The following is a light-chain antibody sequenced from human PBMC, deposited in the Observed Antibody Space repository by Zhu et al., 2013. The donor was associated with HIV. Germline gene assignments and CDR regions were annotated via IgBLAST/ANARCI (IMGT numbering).Light chain of an antibody. J-gene: IGKJ4*02. Sequence: EIVLTQSPATLSVSPGERATLSCRASQSVSSNLAWYQQKPGQAPRLLIYGASTRATGIPARFSGSGSETYFTLAISNLQHEDFATYYCQQYNSDILTFGGGTKV. CDR3: QQYNSDILT. CDR1: QSVSSN. V-gene: IGKV3-15*01. CDR2: GAS.